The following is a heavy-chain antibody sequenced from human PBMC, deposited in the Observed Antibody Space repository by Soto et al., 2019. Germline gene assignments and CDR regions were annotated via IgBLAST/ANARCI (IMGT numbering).Heavy chain of an antibody. Sequence: QVQLVESGGGVVQPGRSLRLSCAASGFTFSSYGMHWVRQAPGKGLEWVAVIWYDGSNKYYADSVKGRFTISRDNSKNTLYLQMNSLRAEDTAVYYCARDSRVAAAGTTLYYYYYGMDVWGQGTTVIVSS. CDR1: GFTFSSYG. CDR2: IWYDGSNK. V-gene: IGHV3-33*01. CDR3: ARDSRVAAAGTTLYYYYYGMDV. J-gene: IGHJ6*02. D-gene: IGHD6-13*01.